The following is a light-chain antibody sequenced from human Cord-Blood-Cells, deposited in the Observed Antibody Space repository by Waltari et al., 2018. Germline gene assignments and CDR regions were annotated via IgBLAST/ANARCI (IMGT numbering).Light chain of an antibody. V-gene: IGKV3-20*01. CDR3: QQYGSSPRYT. Sequence: IVLTLPPGTLSLSPGARATLSCRASQSVSSSYLAWYQQKPGQAPRLLIYGASSRATGIPDRFSGSGSGTDFTLTISRLEPEDFAVYYCQQYGSSPRYTFGQGTKLEIK. CDR1: QSVSSSY. CDR2: GAS. J-gene: IGKJ2*01.